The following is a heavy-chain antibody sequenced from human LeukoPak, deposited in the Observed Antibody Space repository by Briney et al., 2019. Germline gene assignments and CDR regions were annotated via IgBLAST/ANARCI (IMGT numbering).Heavy chain of an antibody. CDR2: IIPIFGTA. D-gene: IGHD5-12*01. CDR1: GGTFSSYA. J-gene: IGHJ4*02. Sequence: SVKVSCKASGGTFSSYAISWVRQAPGQGLEWMGGIIPIFGTANYAQKFQGRVTITADESTSTAYMELSSLRSDDTAVYYCAREWAGPYSGYDLELDYWGQGTLVTVSS. V-gene: IGHV1-69*13. CDR3: AREWAGPYSGYDLELDY.